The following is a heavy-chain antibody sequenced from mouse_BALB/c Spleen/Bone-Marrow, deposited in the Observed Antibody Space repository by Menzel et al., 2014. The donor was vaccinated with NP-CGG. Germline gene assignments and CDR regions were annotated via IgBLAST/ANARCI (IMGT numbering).Heavy chain of an antibody. CDR1: GYSITSGYS. D-gene: IGHD1-1*01. J-gene: IGHJ1*01. V-gene: IGHV3-1*02. Sequence: EVKVEESGPDLVKPSQSLSLTCTVTGYSITSGYSWHWIRQFPGNKLEWMGYIHYSGSTNYNPSLKSRISFTRDTSKNQFFLQLNSVTTEGTATHYCASTTTVVADGYFEVWGAGTTGTGSS. CDR2: IHYSGST. CDR3: ASTTTVVADGYFEV.